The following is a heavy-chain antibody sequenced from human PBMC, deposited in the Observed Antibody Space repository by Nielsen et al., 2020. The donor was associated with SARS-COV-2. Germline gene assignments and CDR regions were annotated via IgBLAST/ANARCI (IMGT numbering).Heavy chain of an antibody. Sequence: WIRQPPGKGLEWIGYIYYSGSTNYNPSLKSRVTISVDTSKNQFSLKLSSVTAADTAVYYCARFLYGSRSFDYWGQGTLVTVSS. J-gene: IGHJ4*02. D-gene: IGHD3-10*01. CDR3: ARFLYGSRSFDY. V-gene: IGHV4-59*01. CDR2: IYYSGST.